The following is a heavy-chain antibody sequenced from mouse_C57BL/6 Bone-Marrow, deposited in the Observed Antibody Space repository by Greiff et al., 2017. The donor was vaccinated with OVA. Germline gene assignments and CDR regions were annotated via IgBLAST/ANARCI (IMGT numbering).Heavy chain of an antibody. J-gene: IGHJ1*03. V-gene: IGHV14-4*01. D-gene: IGHD1-1*01. CDR1: GFNIKDDY. Sequence: VQLQQSGAELVRPGASVKLSCTASGFNIKDDYMHWVKQRPEQGLEWIGWIDPENGDTESASKFQGKATITADTSSNTAYLQLSSLTSEDTAVYYCTCTTVVARGGDWYFDVWGTGTTVTVSS. CDR3: TCTTVVARGGDWYFDV. CDR2: IDPENGDT.